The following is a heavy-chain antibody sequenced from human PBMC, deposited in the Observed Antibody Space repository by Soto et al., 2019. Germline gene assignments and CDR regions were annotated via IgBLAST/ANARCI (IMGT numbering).Heavy chain of an antibody. J-gene: IGHJ6*02. V-gene: IGHV2-70*01. CDR3: ARLPLGSSPGKRYYYGMDV. Sequence: SGPTLVNPTQTLPLTCTFSGFSLSTSGMCVSWIRQPPGKALEWLALIDWDDDTYYSTSLKTRLTISKDTSKNQVVLTMTNMDPVDTATYYCARLPLGSSPGKRYYYGMDVWGQGTTVTV. D-gene: IGHD6-6*01. CDR1: GFSLSTSGMC. CDR2: IDWDDDT.